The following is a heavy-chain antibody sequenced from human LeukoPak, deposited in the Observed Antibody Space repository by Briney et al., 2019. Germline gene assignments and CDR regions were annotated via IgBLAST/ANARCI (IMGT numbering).Heavy chain of an antibody. CDR1: GFTVSNNY. CDR2: IYSGGST. Sequence: GGSLRLSCAASGFTVSNNYMSWVRQAPGKGLEWVSVIYSGGSTYYADSVKGRFTISRDNSKNTLYLQMNSLRAEDTAVYYCAKAYEVMNAFDIWGQGTMVTVSS. D-gene: IGHD3-16*01. J-gene: IGHJ3*02. V-gene: IGHV3-66*01. CDR3: AKAYEVMNAFDI.